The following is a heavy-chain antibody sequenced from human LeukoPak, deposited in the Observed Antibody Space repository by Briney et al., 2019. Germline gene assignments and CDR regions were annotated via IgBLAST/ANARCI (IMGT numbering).Heavy chain of an antibody. CDR1: GGSISSGGYY. CDR2: IYYSGST. D-gene: IGHD1-1*01. J-gene: IGHJ3*02. Sequence: SETLSLTCTVSGGSISSGGYYWSWIRQHPGKGLEWIGYIYYSGSTYYNPSLKSRVTISVDTSKNQFSLKLSSVTAADTAVYYCASRWGWNPDADAFDIWGQGTMVTVSS. CDR3: ASRWGWNPDADAFDI. V-gene: IGHV4-31*03.